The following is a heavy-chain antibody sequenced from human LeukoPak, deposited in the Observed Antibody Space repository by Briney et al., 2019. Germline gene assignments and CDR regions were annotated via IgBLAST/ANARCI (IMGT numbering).Heavy chain of an antibody. CDR1: GESFGGSY. D-gene: IGHD1-26*01. V-gene: IGHV4-34*01. CDR3: ARGGGSSSYYYGMDV. J-gene: IGHJ6*02. CDR2: INHSGST. Sequence: SETLSLTCAVYGESFGGSYWTWIRQPPGEGLEWIGEINHSGSTNYNPSLKSRVTISVDTSKNQFSLKLSSVTAADTAVYYCARGGGSSSYYYGMDVWGQGTTVTVSS.